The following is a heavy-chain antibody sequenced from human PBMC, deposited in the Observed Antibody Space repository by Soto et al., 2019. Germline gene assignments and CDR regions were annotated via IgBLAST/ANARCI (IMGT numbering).Heavy chain of an antibody. CDR1: GDSVSSNSAT. CDR2: TYHRSKWSK. J-gene: IGHJ4*02. CDR3: AKLTGSGGK. V-gene: IGHV6-1*01. Sequence: SQTLSLTCAISGDSVSSNSATWDWIRQSPSRGLEWLGRTYHRSKWSKDYAVSVKSRITITPDTSKNQFSLQLSSVAPEDTAVYYCAKLTGSGGKWGQGTLVTVSS. D-gene: IGHD3-9*01.